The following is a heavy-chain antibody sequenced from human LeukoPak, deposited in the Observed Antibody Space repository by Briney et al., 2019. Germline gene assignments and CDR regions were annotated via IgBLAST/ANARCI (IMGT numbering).Heavy chain of an antibody. D-gene: IGHD2-2*01. CDR2: VSYTGST. CDR3: ASGGYCSSTSCYPTWFDP. J-gene: IGHJ5*02. CDR1: GGSFSSYY. V-gene: IGHV4-59*01. Sequence: PSETLSLSCTVSGGSFSSYYWSWIRQPPGKGLEWIGYVSYTGSTNYNPSLQSRVTMSIDTSKNRFSLKLSSVTAADTAVYYCASGGYCSSTSCYPTWFDPWGQGTLVTVSS.